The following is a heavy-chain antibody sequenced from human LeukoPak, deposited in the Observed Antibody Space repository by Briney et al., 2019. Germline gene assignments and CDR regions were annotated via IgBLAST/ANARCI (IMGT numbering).Heavy chain of an antibody. D-gene: IGHD3-10*01. J-gene: IGHJ4*02. CDR1: GFIFSNYG. CDR3: AKDLWFGELVRGGYFDC. CDR2: ISYDGSNK. V-gene: IGHV3-30*18. Sequence: GGSLRLSCAASGFIFSNYGMHWVRQAPAKGLERVEAISYDGSNKYYADSVKGRFTISRDNSKNTLYLQMNGLRAEDTVVYYCAKDLWFGELVRGGYFDCWGQGTLVTVSS.